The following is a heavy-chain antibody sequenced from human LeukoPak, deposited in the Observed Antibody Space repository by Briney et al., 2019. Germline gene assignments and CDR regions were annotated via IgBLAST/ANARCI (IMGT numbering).Heavy chain of an antibody. D-gene: IGHD3-22*01. CDR3: ARVGASRGYYDYYYYGMDV. V-gene: IGHV4-59*01. CDR2: IYYSGST. CDR1: GGSISSYY. Sequence: SETLSLTCTVSGGSISSYYWSWIRQPPGKGLEWIGYIYYSGSTNYNPSLKSRVTISVDTSKNQFSLKLSSVTAADTAVYYCARVGASRGYYDYYYYGMDVWGQGTTVTVSS. J-gene: IGHJ6*02.